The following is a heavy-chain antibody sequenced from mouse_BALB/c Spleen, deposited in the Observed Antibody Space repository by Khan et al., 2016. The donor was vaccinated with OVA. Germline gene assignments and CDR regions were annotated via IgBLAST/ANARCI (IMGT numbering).Heavy chain of an antibody. CDR1: GYSITSEYA. J-gene: IGHJ3*01. CDR2: ISYSGNT. V-gene: IGHV3-2*02. Sequence: EVQLVESGPGLVKPSQSLSLTCTVTGYSITSEYAWNWIRQFPGNKLEWMGYISYSGNTRHNPSLKSRISITRDTSKNQFFLQLNSVTTEDTATYYCARKDYYDYDPFPYWGQGTLVTVSA. CDR3: ARKDYYDYDPFPY. D-gene: IGHD2-4*01.